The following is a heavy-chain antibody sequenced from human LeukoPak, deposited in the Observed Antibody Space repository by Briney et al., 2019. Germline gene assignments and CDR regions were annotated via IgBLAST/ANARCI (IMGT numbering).Heavy chain of an antibody. Sequence: GASVKVSCKASGGTFSSYAISWMRQAPGQGLEWMGGIIPIFDITNYAQKFQGRVTITADESTSTAYMELSSLRSEDTGVYYCARENEYSSSPTIRQFDYWGQGTLVTVSS. CDR1: GGTFSSYA. CDR2: IIPIFDIT. V-gene: IGHV1-69*13. CDR3: ARENEYSSSPTIRQFDY. J-gene: IGHJ4*02. D-gene: IGHD6-6*01.